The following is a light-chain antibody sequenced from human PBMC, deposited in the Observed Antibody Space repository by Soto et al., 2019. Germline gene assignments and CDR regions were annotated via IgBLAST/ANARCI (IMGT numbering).Light chain of an antibody. CDR2: LNNDGSH. J-gene: IGLJ2*01. V-gene: IGLV4-69*01. CDR3: QSFDSSLTGPI. Sequence: QLVLTQSPSASASLGASVKLTCTLSSGHSSYAIAWHQKQPGKGPRYLMDLNNDGSHTKGDGIPDRFSGSSSGAERYLIISSLQSEDEADYYCQSFDSSLTGPILGGGTKLTLL. CDR1: SGHSSYA.